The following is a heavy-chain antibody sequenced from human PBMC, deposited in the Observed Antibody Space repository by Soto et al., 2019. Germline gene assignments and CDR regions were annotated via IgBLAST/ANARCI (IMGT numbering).Heavy chain of an antibody. J-gene: IGHJ6*02. CDR3: GTSSRKDYHFAMEV. CDR2: IYSGGST. Sequence: PGGSLRLSCAASGFSVSSSDMSWVRQVPGEGLEWVSVIYSGGSTHDADYVKGRFSVSRDTSKNTVDLQMNSLRVDDTAVYYCGTSSRKDYHFAMEVWGQGTAVTV. V-gene: IGHV3-53*01. D-gene: IGHD6-6*01. CDR1: GFSVSSSD.